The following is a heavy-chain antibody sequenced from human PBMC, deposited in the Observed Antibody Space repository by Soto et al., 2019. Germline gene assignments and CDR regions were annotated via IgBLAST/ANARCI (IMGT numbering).Heavy chain of an antibody. J-gene: IGHJ5*02. Sequence: KLSETLSLTCTVSGGSISSYYWSWIRQPPGKGLEWIGYIYYSGSTNYNPSLKSRVTISVDTSKNQFSLELSSVTAADTAVYYCASSPPPDYGDYGGSRWFDPWGQGTLVTVSS. CDR1: GGSISSYY. V-gene: IGHV4-59*01. CDR3: ASSPPPDYGDYGGSRWFDP. CDR2: IYYSGST. D-gene: IGHD4-17*01.